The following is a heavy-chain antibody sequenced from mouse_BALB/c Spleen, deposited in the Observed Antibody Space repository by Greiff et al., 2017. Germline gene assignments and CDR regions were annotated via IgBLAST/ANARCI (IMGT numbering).Heavy chain of an antibody. Sequence: EVMLVESGGGLVKPGGSLKLSCAASGFTFSSYTMSWVRQTPEKRLEWVATISSGGGNTYYPDSVKGRFTISRDNAKNNLYLQMSSLRSEDTALYYCARKTTANYFDYWGQGTTLTVSS. J-gene: IGHJ2*01. V-gene: IGHV5-9*03. D-gene: IGHD1-2*01. CDR3: ARKTTANYFDY. CDR2: ISSGGGNT. CDR1: GFTFSSYT.